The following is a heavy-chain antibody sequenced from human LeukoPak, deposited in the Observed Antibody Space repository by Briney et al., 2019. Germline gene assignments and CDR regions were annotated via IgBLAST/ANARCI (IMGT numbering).Heavy chain of an antibody. CDR1: GFTFSSYS. CDR2: ISSSMSYI. V-gene: IGHV3-21*01. J-gene: IGHJ6*02. Sequence: GGSLRLSCAASGFTFSSYSMNWVRQAPGKGLECVSSISSSMSYIYSADSAKGRFIISRDNATNSLYLQLNSLRAEDTAVYYCAGGSYYLVDYYYGMDVWGQGTTVTVSS. D-gene: IGHD1-26*01. CDR3: AGGSYYLVDYYYGMDV.